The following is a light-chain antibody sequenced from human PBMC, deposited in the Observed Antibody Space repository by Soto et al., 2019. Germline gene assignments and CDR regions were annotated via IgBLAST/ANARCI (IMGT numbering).Light chain of an antibody. Sequence: QAVVTQEPSLTVSPGGTVTLTCGSSTGEVTTGQNPFWFQQKPGQAPRTVTYETTTRHSWTPARFSGSLLGGKAALTLSGAQPEDEADYYCLLSYNGARIFGGGTKLTVL. J-gene: IGLJ2*01. CDR1: TGEVTTGQN. CDR3: LLSYNGARI. V-gene: IGLV7-46*01. CDR2: ETT.